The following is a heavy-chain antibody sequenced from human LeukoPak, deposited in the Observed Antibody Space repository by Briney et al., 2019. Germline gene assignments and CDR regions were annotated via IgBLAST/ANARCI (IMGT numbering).Heavy chain of an antibody. Sequence: PGGSLRLSCAASGFTFSTYWMHWVRQAPGKGLVWVSRINSDGSSTRYADPVKGRFTISRDNAKNTLYLQMNSLRAEDTAVYYCARYYGSGSFWTDYWGQGTLVTVSS. D-gene: IGHD3-10*01. J-gene: IGHJ4*02. V-gene: IGHV3-74*01. CDR3: ARYYGSGSFWTDY. CDR1: GFTFSTYW. CDR2: INSDGSST.